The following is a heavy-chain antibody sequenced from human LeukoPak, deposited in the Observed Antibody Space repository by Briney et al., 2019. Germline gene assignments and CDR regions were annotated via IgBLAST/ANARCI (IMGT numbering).Heavy chain of an antibody. J-gene: IGHJ4*02. CDR1: GFTFSKYW. Sequence: GGSLRLSCAASGFTFSKYWMLWFRKAPGKGLESVSRINTDGTVTTYADSVKGRFTVSRDNADNTMFLQMNSVRDEDTAVYYCATKQWLAPPPDSWGQGTPVTVSS. CDR2: INTDGTVT. V-gene: IGHV3-74*01. CDR3: ATKQWLAPPPDS. D-gene: IGHD6-19*01.